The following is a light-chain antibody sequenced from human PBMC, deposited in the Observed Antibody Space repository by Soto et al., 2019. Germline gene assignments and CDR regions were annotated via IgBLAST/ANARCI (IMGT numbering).Light chain of an antibody. CDR3: QQYNNYAFT. V-gene: IGKV1-5*03. CDR1: QSISSW. CDR2: KAS. J-gene: IGKJ3*01. Sequence: DIQMTQSPSTLSASVGDRVNITCRASQSISSWLAWYQQKAGEAPKLLMYKASTLDSGVPSWFSGSGSGTEFPLTISRLQPEDFATYYCQQYNNYAFTFGPGTKVDFK.